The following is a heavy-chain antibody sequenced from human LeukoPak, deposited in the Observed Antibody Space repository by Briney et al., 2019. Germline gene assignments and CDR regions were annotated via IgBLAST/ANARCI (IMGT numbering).Heavy chain of an antibody. CDR1: GFALSSHW. Sequence: RSGGSLRLSCAASGFALSSHWMTWVRQVPGRGPEWVANVNRDGSETYYLDSVKGRFTISKDNAKNSLYLQMNSLRAEDTALYHCARNNGMDAWGQGTTVIVSS. CDR2: VNRDGSET. CDR3: ARNNGMDA. V-gene: IGHV3-7*03. J-gene: IGHJ6*02.